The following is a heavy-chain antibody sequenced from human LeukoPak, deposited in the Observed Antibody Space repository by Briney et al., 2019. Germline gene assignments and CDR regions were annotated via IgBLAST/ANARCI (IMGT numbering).Heavy chain of an antibody. CDR1: GYSFTTYW. Sequence: GESLKISCRGSGYSFTTYWIGWVRQMPGKGLEWMGIIYPGDSDTRYSPSFQGQVTISADKSISTAYLQWSSLKASDTAMYYCARRAYYDSSGYYYGLDYWGQGALVTVSS. V-gene: IGHV5-51*01. CDR3: ARRAYYDSSGYYYGLDY. D-gene: IGHD3-22*01. J-gene: IGHJ4*02. CDR2: IYPGDSDT.